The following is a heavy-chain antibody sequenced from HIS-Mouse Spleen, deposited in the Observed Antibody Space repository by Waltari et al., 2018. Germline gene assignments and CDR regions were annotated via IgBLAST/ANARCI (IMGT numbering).Heavy chain of an antibody. J-gene: IGHJ5*02. V-gene: IGHV3-7*01. Sequence: EVQLVESGGGLVQPGGSLRLSCAASGFTFSSYWMSWVRQAPGKGLEWVDKKKQDGSEKYYVDSVKGRFTISRDNAKNSLYLQMNSLRAEDTAVYYCARERRGPGWFDPWGQGTLVTVSS. D-gene: IGHD5-12*01. CDR1: GFTFSSYW. CDR3: ARERRGPGWFDP. CDR2: KKQDGSEK.